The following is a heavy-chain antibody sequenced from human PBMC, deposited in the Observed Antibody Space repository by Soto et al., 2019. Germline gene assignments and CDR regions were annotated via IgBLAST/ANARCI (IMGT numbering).Heavy chain of an antibody. CDR2: IYYSGST. CDR3: ARDPAGYYYDSSGYHDAFDI. V-gene: IGHV4-30-4*01. CDR1: GGSISSVAYY. D-gene: IGHD3-22*01. J-gene: IGHJ3*02. Sequence: PSETLSLTCTVSGGSISSVAYYWCWIRQPPGKGLEWIGYIYYSGSTYYNPCLKSRVTLSVDTSKNQFSLKLSSVTAADTAVYYCARDPAGYYYDSSGYHDAFDIWGQGTMVTVSS.